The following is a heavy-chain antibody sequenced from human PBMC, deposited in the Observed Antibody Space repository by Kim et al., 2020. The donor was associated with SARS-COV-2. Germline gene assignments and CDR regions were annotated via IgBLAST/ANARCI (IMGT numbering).Heavy chain of an antibody. CDR3: AKDVSPSGYDARGWFDP. Sequence: VKGRFTISRDNSKNTLYLQMNSLRAEDTAVYYCAKDVSPSGYDARGWFDPWGQGTLVTVSS. V-gene: IGHV3-23*01. J-gene: IGHJ5*02. D-gene: IGHD5-12*01.